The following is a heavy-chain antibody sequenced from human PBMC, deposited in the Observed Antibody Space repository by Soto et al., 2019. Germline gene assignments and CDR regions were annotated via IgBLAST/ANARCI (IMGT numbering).Heavy chain of an antibody. V-gene: IGHV3-33*01. CDR1: GVTFSGYT. J-gene: IGHJ1*01. Sequence: QVQLLESGGGVVEPGRSLRLSCAASGVTFSGYTIHWIRQAPGKGLEWLALIWFDGSNKYYADSVKGRFTISRDNAKNALYMKMNTLSAEATAVYYCARERGYNYGDPVDCWGQGTLV. CDR3: ARERGYNYGDPVDC. CDR2: IWFDGSNK. D-gene: IGHD5-18*01.